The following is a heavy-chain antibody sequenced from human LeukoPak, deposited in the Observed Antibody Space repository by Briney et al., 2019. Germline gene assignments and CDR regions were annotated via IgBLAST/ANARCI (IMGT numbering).Heavy chain of an antibody. Sequence: ASVKVSCKASGCTFSSYAISWVRQAAGQGLEWMGGIIPSFGTANYAQKFQGRVTITADESTSTAYMELSCLRSEDTAVYYCSRESVIESAGRRFFDYGRQGTLVTVSS. CDR2: IIPSFGTA. V-gene: IGHV1-69*13. D-gene: IGHD5/OR15-5a*01. J-gene: IGHJ4*02. CDR1: GCTFSSYA. CDR3: SRESVIESAGRRFFDY.